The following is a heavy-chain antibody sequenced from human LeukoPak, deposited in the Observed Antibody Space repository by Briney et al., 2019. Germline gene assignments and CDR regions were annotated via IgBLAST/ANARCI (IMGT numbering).Heavy chain of an antibody. D-gene: IGHD3-22*01. CDR3: ARPYYYDSRIDP. CDR1: GGSISSGDYY. Sequence: SQTLSLTCAVSGGSISSGDYYWSWIRQPPGKGLEWIAYMYYSGSTYYNPSLKSRVTMSADTSKNQLSLKLSSVTAADTAVYYCARPYYYDSRIDPWGQGILVTVSS. CDR2: MYYSGST. V-gene: IGHV4-30-4*01. J-gene: IGHJ5*02.